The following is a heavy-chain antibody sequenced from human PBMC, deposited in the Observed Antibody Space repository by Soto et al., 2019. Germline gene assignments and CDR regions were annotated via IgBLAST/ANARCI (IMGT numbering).Heavy chain of an antibody. V-gene: IGHV1-18*01. CDR3: AREPPITTGRGVRRRYYYYNGMDV. Sequence: QVQLVQSGAEVKKPGASVKVSCKASGYTFTSYGISWVRQAPGQGLEWMGWISAYNGNTNYAQKLQGRVTMTTDTATSTAYMERRRLRSDDTAGYYCAREPPITTGRGVRRRYYYYNGMDVWGQGTTVTVSS. D-gene: IGHD3-10*01. CDR1: GYTFTSYG. CDR2: ISAYNGNT. J-gene: IGHJ6*02.